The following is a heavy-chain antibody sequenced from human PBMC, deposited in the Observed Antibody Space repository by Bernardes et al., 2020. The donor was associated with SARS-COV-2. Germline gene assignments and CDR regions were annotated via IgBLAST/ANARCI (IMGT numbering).Heavy chain of an antibody. V-gene: IGHV3-23*01. J-gene: IGHJ4*02. D-gene: IGHD6-19*01. CDR3: ARIDEVTGRDY. CDR2: ISDRGGRT. CDR1: GFTFNIYL. Sequence: GGSLRLSCAASGFTFNIYLMSWVRQAPGKGPEWVSGISDRGGRTNYADSVRGRFTISRDNSKKALYLQMNSLRVEDTAVYYCARIDEVTGRDYWGQGTLVTVSS.